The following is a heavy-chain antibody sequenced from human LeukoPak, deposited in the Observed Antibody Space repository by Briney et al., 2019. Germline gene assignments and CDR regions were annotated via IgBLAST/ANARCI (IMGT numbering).Heavy chain of an antibody. V-gene: IGHV3-23*01. Sequence: GGSLRLSCAASGFTFSSYAMSWVRQAPGEGLEWVSAISGSGGSTYYADSVKGRFTISRDNSKNTLYLQMNSLRAEDTAVYYCAKGRAMTTVTAFDYWGQGTLVTVSS. CDR1: GFTFSSYA. CDR2: ISGSGGST. CDR3: AKGRAMTTVTAFDY. D-gene: IGHD4-17*01. J-gene: IGHJ4*02.